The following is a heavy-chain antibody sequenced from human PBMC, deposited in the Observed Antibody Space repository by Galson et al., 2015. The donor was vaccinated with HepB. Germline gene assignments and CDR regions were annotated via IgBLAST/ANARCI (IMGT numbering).Heavy chain of an antibody. J-gene: IGHJ6*02. CDR3: ARGHRDTTMVSNYYYYAMDV. CDR2: IIPILDMT. D-gene: IGHD4-23*01. Sequence: SVKVSCKASGGTLNSHTLSWVRQAPGQGLEWMGKIIPILDMTNYAQKFQGRVTITADKSTSTAYMELSSLRSEDTAVYYCARGHRDTTMVSNYYYYAMDVWGQGTTVTVSS. V-gene: IGHV1-69*02. CDR1: GGTLNSHT.